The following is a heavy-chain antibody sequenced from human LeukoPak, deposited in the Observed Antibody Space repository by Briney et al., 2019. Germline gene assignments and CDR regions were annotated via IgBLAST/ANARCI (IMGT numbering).Heavy chain of an antibody. D-gene: IGHD5-24*01. V-gene: IGHV3-64D*06. CDR3: VKDSEMATINVFDI. CDR1: GFTFSDYA. CDR2: ISSNGGST. J-gene: IGHJ3*02. Sequence: GGALRLSCSASGFTFSDYAMHWVRQAPGKGLEYVSEISSNGGSTYCADSVKGRFTISRDNSKNTLYLQMSSLRAEDTAVYYCVKDSEMATINVFDIWGQGTMVTVSS.